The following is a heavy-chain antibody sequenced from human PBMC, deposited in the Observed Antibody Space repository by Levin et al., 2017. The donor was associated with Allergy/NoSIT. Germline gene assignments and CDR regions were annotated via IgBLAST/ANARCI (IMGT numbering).Heavy chain of an antibody. D-gene: IGHD3-22*01. CDR2: ISGSGGST. V-gene: IGHV3-23*01. Sequence: GGSLRLSCAASGFTFSSYAMSWVRQAPGKGLEWVSAISGSGGSTYYADSVKGRFTISRDNSKNTLYLQMNSLRAEDTAVYYCAKDPRSMYYYDSSGWSPGYYFDYWGEGTLVTVSS. CDR1: GFTFSSYA. CDR3: AKDPRSMYYYDSSGWSPGYYFDY. J-gene: IGHJ4*02.